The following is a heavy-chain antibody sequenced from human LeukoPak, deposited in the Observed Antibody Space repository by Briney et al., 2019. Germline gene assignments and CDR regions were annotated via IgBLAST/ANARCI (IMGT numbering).Heavy chain of an antibody. CDR2: IYYSGST. CDR3: AGGGGYNWFDP. D-gene: IGHD3-10*01. V-gene: IGHV4-59*01. CDR1: GGSISSYY. Sequence: KPSETLSLPCPVSGGSISSYYWSWIRQPPGKGLEWIGYIYYSGSTNYNPSLKSRVTISVDTSKNQFSLKLSSVTAADTAVYYCAGGGGYNWFDPWGQGTLVTVSS. J-gene: IGHJ5*02.